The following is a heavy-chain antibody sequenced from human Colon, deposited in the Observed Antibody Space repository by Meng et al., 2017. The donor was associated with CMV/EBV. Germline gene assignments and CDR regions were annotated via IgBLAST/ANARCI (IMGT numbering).Heavy chain of an antibody. V-gene: IGHV3-30*02. Sequence: GGSLRLSCETSGFTFSSYGMHWVRRAPGKGLEWVALILYNGVTTYYLDSVKGRFTISRGDSTLYLQMNSLTTEAAAVDYCAKDTYSVGQPSQPHYFDSWGQGTLVTVSS. D-gene: IGHD2-21*01. CDR2: ILYNGVTT. CDR1: GFTFSSYG. CDR3: AKDTYSVGQPSQPHYFDS. J-gene: IGHJ4*02.